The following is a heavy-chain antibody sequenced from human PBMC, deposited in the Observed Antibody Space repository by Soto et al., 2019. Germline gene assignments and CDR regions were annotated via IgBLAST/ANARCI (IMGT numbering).Heavy chain of an antibody. CDR3: ARVSLLDDFWSGYVDY. V-gene: IGHV4-59*01. D-gene: IGHD3-3*01. CDR2: IYYSGST. Sequence: PSETLSLTCTVSGGSISSYYWSWIRQPPGKGLEWIGYIYYSGSTNYNPSLKSRVTISVDTSKNQFSLKLSSVTAADTAVYYCARVSLLDDFWSGYVDYWGQGTLVTVSS. J-gene: IGHJ4*02. CDR1: GGSISSYY.